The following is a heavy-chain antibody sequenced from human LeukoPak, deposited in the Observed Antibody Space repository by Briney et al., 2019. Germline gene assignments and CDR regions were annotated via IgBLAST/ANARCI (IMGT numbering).Heavy chain of an antibody. CDR3: ARARSDIVVVPAALAFDI. V-gene: IGHV4-61*02. CDR2: IYTSGST. J-gene: IGHJ3*02. D-gene: IGHD2-2*01. CDR1: GGSISSGSCY. Sequence: PSQTLSLTCTVSGGSISSGSCYWSWIRQPAGKGREWIGRIYTSGSTNYNPSLKSRVTISVDTSKNQFSLKLSSVTASDTAVYYCARARSDIVVVPAALAFDIWGQGTMVTVSS.